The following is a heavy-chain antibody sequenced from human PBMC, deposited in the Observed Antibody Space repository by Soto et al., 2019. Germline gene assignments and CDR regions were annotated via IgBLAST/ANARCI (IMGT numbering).Heavy chain of an antibody. CDR1: GYTFTSYY. J-gene: IGHJ5*02. D-gene: IGHD3-3*01. Sequence: VASVKVSCKASGYTFTSYYINWVLQATGQGLEWMGWMNPNSGNTGYAQKFQGRVTMTRNTSISTAYMELSSLRSEDTAVYYCARASYYDFWSGYYWFDPWGQGTLVTVSS. CDR2: MNPNSGNT. V-gene: IGHV1-8*01. CDR3: ARASYYDFWSGYYWFDP.